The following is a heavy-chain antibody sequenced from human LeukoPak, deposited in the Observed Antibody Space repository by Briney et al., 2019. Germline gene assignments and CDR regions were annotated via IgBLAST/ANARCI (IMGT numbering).Heavy chain of an antibody. Sequence: ASVKVSCRASGYTFSSYDINWVRQATGQGLEWMGWMNPNSGNTGYAQKFQGRVTMTRNTSISTAYMELSSLRSEDTAVYYCARGLTGYCSGGSCYPSDYYYGMDVWGQGTTVTVSS. V-gene: IGHV1-8*01. CDR1: GYTFSSYD. CDR2: MNPNSGNT. D-gene: IGHD2-15*01. CDR3: ARGLTGYCSGGSCYPSDYYYGMDV. J-gene: IGHJ6*02.